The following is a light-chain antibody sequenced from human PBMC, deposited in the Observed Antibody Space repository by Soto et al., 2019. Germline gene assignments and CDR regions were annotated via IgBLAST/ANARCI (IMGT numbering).Light chain of an antibody. CDR1: NSNIGSNY. V-gene: IGLV1-47*01. Sequence: QSVLTQPPSASGPPGQRVTISCFGDNSNIGSNYVYWYQQLPGTAPTLLIYMNDQRPSGVPDRFSGSKSDTSASLAISGLRSEDEAEYYCAAWDNSLTAYVFGTGTKLTVL. CDR2: MND. CDR3: AAWDNSLTAYV. J-gene: IGLJ1*01.